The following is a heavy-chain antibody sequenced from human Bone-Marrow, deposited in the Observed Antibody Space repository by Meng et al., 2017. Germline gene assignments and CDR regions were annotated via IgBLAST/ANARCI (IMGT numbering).Heavy chain of an antibody. D-gene: IGHD3-10*01. CDR3: ARGIRIETTMVRGVIGY. Sequence: SLMIPCAASGFTLSFYEMNWVLQPPAKGLEWVSYISSSGNTIYYADSVKGRCNISRDNAKDSLYLQMNSLRAEDTAVDYCARGIRIETTMVRGVIGYWGQGTLVTVSS. J-gene: IGHJ4*02. CDR2: ISSSGNTI. V-gene: IGHV3-48*03. CDR1: GFTLSFYE.